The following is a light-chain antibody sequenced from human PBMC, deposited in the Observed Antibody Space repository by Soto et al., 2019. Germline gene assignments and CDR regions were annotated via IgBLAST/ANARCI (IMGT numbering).Light chain of an antibody. J-gene: IGKJ5*01. V-gene: IGKV3-15*01. Sequence: EIVLTQSPGTLSLSGGERATLSCRASQSVRSSLAWYQQKPGQAPRLLIYDASTRAPGIPARFSGSGSGTELTLTISSLQSDDFAVYHCQQYNNWPPTFGHGTRLEIK. CDR3: QQYNNWPPT. CDR1: QSVRSS. CDR2: DAS.